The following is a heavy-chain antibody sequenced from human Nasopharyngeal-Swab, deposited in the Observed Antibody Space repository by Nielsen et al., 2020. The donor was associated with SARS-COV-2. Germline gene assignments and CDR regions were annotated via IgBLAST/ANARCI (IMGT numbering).Heavy chain of an antibody. CDR3: AKDIMAVAGMGH. J-gene: IGHJ4*02. Sequence: VRQAPGKGLEWVSAISGSGGSAYYADSVKGRFTISRDNSKNTLYLQMNSLRAEDTAVYYCAKDIMAVAGMGHWGQGTLVTVSS. V-gene: IGHV3-23*01. D-gene: IGHD6-19*01. CDR2: ISGSGGSA.